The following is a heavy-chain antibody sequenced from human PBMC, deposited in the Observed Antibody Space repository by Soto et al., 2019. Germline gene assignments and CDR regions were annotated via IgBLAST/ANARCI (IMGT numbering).Heavy chain of an antibody. CDR2: IYYSGST. V-gene: IGHV4-31*03. CDR1: GGSISSGGYY. Sequence: QVQLQESGPGLVKPSQTLSLTCTVSGGSISSGGYYWSWIRQHPGKGLEWIGYIYYSGSTYYNPSLKSRVTLSVDTSTNQFSLKLSSVTAEDTAVYYCAREVMVRGAFDYWGQGTLVTVSS. J-gene: IGHJ4*02. D-gene: IGHD3-10*01. CDR3: AREVMVRGAFDY.